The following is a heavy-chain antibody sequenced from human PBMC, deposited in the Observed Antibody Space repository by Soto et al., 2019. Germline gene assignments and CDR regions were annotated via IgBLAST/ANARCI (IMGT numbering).Heavy chain of an antibody. Sequence: QVQLVQSGAEVKKPWSSVKVSCKASGGTFSSYTISWVRQAPGQGLEWMGRIIPILGIANYAQKFQGRVTITADNTTSTAYMELSSLRSEDRAVYYCARGPGDYVFDYWGQGTLVTVSS. CDR2: IIPILGIA. CDR3: ARGPGDYVFDY. D-gene: IGHD4-17*01. CDR1: GGTFSSYT. J-gene: IGHJ4*02. V-gene: IGHV1-69*02.